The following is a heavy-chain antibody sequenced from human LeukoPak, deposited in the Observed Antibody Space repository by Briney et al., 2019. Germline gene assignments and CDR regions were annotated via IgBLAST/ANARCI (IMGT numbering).Heavy chain of an antibody. Sequence: SETLSLTCTVSGGSISSGDYYWSWIRQPPGKGLEWIGYIYYSGSTNYNPSLKSRVTISVDTSKNQFSLKLSSVTAADTAVYYCARIAAADYFDYWGQGTLVTVSS. D-gene: IGHD6-13*01. CDR1: GGSISSGDYY. V-gene: IGHV4-61*08. J-gene: IGHJ4*02. CDR3: ARIAAADYFDY. CDR2: IYYSGST.